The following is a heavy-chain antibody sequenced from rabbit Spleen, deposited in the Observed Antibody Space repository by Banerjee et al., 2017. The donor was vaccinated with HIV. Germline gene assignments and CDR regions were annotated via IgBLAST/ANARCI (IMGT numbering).Heavy chain of an antibody. J-gene: IGHJ6*01. D-gene: IGHD1-1*01. Sequence: EESGGDLVKPGASLTLTCTASGFSFSSNYYMCWVRQAPGKGLEWIACIYTTSANTWYASWVNGRFTISRSISLNTVDLKMSSLTAADTATYFCARDTSSSFSSYGMDLWGPGTLVTVS. V-gene: IGHV1S43*01. CDR1: GFSFSSNYY. CDR3: ARDTSSSFSSYGMDL. CDR2: IYTTSANT.